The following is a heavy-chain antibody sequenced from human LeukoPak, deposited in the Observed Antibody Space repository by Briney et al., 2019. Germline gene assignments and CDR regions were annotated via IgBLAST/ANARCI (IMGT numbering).Heavy chain of an antibody. Sequence: GGSLRLSCAASGFTFNNYWMSWVRQAPGKGLEWVANINQDGGEKHYVDSVRGRFTISRDNAKNSLYLQMNSLRAEDTAVYFCARPMVVTALFASDYWGQGTLVTVSS. J-gene: IGHJ4*02. CDR1: GFTFNNYW. CDR3: ARPMVVTALFASDY. V-gene: IGHV3-7*01. D-gene: IGHD2-21*02. CDR2: INQDGGEK.